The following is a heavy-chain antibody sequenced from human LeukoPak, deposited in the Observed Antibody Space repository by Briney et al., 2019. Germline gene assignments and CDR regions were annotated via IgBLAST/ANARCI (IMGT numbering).Heavy chain of an antibody. CDR1: GFTVSSNY. CDR3: ASTADPDAFDI. Sequence: GGSLRLSCAASGFTVSSNYMSWVRQAPGKGLEWVSVIYSGGSTYYADSVKGRFTISRDNSKNTLYLQMNSLRAEDTAVYYCASTADPDAFDIWGQGTMVTVSS. J-gene: IGHJ3*02. CDR2: IYSGGST. V-gene: IGHV3-66*01.